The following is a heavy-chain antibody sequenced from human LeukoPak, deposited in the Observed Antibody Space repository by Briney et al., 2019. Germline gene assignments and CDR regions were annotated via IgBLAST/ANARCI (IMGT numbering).Heavy chain of an antibody. Sequence: GASVKVSCKAFGYTFTNNYMHWVRQAPGQGLEWMGWINPNSGGTNYAQKFQGRVTMTRDTSISTAYMELSRLRSDDTAVYYCARYYDSSGYMDYWGQGTLVTVSS. D-gene: IGHD3-22*01. CDR1: GYTFTNNY. J-gene: IGHJ4*02. V-gene: IGHV1-2*02. CDR3: ARYYDSSGYMDY. CDR2: INPNSGGT.